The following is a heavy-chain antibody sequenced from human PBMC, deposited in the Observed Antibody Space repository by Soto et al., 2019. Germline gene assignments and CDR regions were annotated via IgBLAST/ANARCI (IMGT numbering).Heavy chain of an antibody. Sequence: ESGGGVVQPGRSLRLSCAASGFTFSSYGMHWVRQAPGKGLEWVAVIWYDGSNKYYADSVKGRFTISRDNSKNTLYLQMNSLRAEDTAVYYCARARSASGSYHYYYYYGMDVWGQGTTVTVSS. J-gene: IGHJ6*02. D-gene: IGHD1-26*01. CDR1: GFTFSSYG. CDR3: ARARSASGSYHYYYYYGMDV. CDR2: IWYDGSNK. V-gene: IGHV3-33*01.